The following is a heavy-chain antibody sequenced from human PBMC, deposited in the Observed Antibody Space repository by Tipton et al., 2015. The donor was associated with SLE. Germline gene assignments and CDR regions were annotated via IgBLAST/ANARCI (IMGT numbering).Heavy chain of an antibody. CDR3: ARDEREVVSYYGMDV. CDR2: ISYDGSNK. V-gene: IGHV3-30-3*01. J-gene: IGHJ6*02. D-gene: IGHD2-2*01. CDR1: GFTFSSYA. Sequence: QLVQSGGGVVQPGRSLRLSCAASGFTFSSYAMHWVRQAPGKGLEWVAVISYDGSNKYYADSVKGRFTISRDNSKNTLYLQMNSLRAEDTAVYYCARDEREVVSYYGMDVWGQGTTVTVSS.